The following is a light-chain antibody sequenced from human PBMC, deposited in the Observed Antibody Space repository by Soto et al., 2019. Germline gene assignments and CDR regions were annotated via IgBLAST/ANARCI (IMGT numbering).Light chain of an antibody. V-gene: IGKV2-28*01. CDR2: FGS. CDR3: MQARQTPWT. J-gene: IGKJ1*01. CDR1: QSLLHSNGYNY. Sequence: DIVMTQSPLSLPVTPGEPASISCRSSQSLLHSNGYNYLDWYLQKPGQSPQLLIYFGSNRASGGPDRFSGSGSGTDFTLKISRVEAEDVGVYYCMQARQTPWTFGQGTKVEIK.